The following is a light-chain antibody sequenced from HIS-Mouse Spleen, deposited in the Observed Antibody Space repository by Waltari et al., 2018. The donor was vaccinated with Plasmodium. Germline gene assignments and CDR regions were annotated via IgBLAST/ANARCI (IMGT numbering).Light chain of an antibody. J-gene: IGKJ3*01. CDR2: GAS. Sequence: DIVMTQSPATLSGSPGERATLPCRASQSVSSKLAWYQQKPGQAPRLLIYGASTRATGIPARFSGSGSGTEFTLTISSLQSEDFAVYYCQQYNNWSFTFGPGTKVDIK. CDR3: QQYNNWSFT. CDR1: QSVSSK. V-gene: IGKV3-15*01.